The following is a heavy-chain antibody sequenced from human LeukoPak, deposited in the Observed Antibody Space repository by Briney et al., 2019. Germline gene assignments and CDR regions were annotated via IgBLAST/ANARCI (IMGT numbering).Heavy chain of an antibody. D-gene: IGHD1-26*01. Sequence: SETLSLTCSVSGDSTTNYYCSWIRQSPGKGLEWIGSIYHSGSTYYSPSLKSRVTISVDTSKNQFSLKLSSVTAADTAVYYCARDYRGARGSFDYWGQGTLVTVSS. J-gene: IGHJ4*02. CDR3: ARDYRGARGSFDY. CDR2: IYHSGST. V-gene: IGHV4-38-2*02. CDR1: GDSTTNYY.